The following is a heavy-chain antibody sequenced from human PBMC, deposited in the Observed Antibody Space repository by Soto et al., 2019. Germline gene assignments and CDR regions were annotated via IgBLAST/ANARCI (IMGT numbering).Heavy chain of an antibody. J-gene: IGHJ2*01. CDR2: IKTDGSII. CDR3: ARVGQGAWYFDL. D-gene: IGHD1-26*01. Sequence: EVQLVESGGGLVQPGGSLRLSCAASGFSFSSYWMHWVSQAPGKGLVWVSRIKTDGSIITYADSVKGRFTISRDNAKNTLYLQTNTLRAEDTAVYYCARVGQGAWYFDLWGRGTLVTVSS. V-gene: IGHV3-74*01. CDR1: GFSFSSYW.